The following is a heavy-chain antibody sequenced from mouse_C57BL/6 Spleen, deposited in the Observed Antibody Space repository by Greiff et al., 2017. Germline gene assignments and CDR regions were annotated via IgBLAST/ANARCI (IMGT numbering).Heavy chain of an antibody. D-gene: IGHD1-1*01. CDR3: AREAYYYGSSYFDY. J-gene: IGHJ2*01. CDR2: ISYDGSN. CDR1: GYSITSGYY. V-gene: IGHV3-6*01. Sequence: EVQLVESGPGLVKPSQSLSLTCSVTGYSITSGYYWNWIRQFPGNKLEWMGYISYDGSNNYNPSLKNRISITRDTSKNQFFLKLNSVTTEDTATYYCAREAYYYGSSYFDYWGQGTTLTVSS.